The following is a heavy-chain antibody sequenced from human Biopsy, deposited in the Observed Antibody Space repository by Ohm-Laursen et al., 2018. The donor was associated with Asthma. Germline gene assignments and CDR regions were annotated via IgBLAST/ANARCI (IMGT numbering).Heavy chain of an antibody. CDR1: GDSLGSFINYA. CDR2: LIPVLGTA. D-gene: IGHD5-12*01. CDR3: ARGYSGTDRIVYYYSGMEV. J-gene: IGHJ6*02. Sequence: SVKVSCKSSGDSLGSFINYAISWVRQAPRQGLEWMGGLIPVLGTADYAPMFEGRVTITADESTSTAYLELTSLRFEDTAVYYCARGYSGTDRIVYYYSGMEVWGQGTTVTVSS. V-gene: IGHV1-69*13.